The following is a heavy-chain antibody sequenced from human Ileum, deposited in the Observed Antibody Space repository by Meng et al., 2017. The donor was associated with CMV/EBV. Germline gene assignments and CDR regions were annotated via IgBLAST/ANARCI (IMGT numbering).Heavy chain of an antibody. Sequence: SETLSLTCTVSGGSISGYYWTWIRQRPGQGLGWMGFSSNSGSTSYSPSLKRRVNISRDTSKNQFSLNLGSLTTADTAMYVCARSWHGADCNSACCYSGFDPWGRGILVTVSS. CDR3: ARSWHGADCNSACCYSGFDP. V-gene: IGHV4-59*01. D-gene: IGHD2-2*01. CDR1: GGSISGYY. J-gene: IGHJ5*02. CDR2: SSNSGST.